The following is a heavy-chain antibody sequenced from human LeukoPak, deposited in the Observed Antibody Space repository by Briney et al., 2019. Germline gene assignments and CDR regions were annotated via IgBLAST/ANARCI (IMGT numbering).Heavy chain of an antibody. CDR3: ARGLFASGSYYNFFDY. CDR1: GFTVSSKY. D-gene: IGHD3-10*01. CDR2: IFNGGST. V-gene: IGHV3-66*01. J-gene: IGHJ4*02. Sequence: QPGGSLRLSCAASGFTVSSKYMSWVRQAPGKGLEWVSVIFNGGSTDYADSVKGRFTISTDNSKNTLYLQMNSLRAEDTAVYYCARGLFASGSYYNFFDYWAQGTLVTVSS.